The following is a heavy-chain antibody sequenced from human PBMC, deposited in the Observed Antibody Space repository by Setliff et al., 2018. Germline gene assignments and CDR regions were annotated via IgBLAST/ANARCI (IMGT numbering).Heavy chain of an antibody. D-gene: IGHD3-3*01. CDR3: ARSPITIFGVVLHPLDY. V-gene: IGHV4-34*01. J-gene: IGHJ4*02. Sequence: SETLSLTCAVYGGSFSGYYWSWIRQPPGKGLEWIGEINHSGSTNYNPSLKSRVTISVDTSKNQFSLKLSPVTAADTAVYYCARSPITIFGVVLHPLDYWGQGTLVTVSS. CDR2: INHSGST. CDR1: GGSFSGYY.